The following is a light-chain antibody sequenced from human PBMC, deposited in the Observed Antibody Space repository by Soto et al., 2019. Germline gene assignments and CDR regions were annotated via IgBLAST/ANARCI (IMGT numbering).Light chain of an antibody. V-gene: IGKV1-39*01. Sequence: IQLTQSPSSLSASVGDRVTITCRASLGISSYLAWYQQKPGKAPKLLIYKASTLKSGVPSRFSGSGSGTDFTLTISSLQPEDFATYYCQQSYSTPSITFGQGTRLEN. CDR1: LGISSY. CDR3: QQSYSTPSIT. CDR2: KAS. J-gene: IGKJ5*01.